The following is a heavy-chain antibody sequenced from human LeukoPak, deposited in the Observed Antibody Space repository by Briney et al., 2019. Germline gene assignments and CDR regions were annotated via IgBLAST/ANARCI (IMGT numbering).Heavy chain of an antibody. D-gene: IGHD2-8*01. V-gene: IGHV1-2*06. J-gene: IGHJ6*03. CDR2: INPNSGGT. CDR1: GYTFTAYF. CDR3: ARVMDYYYMDV. Sequence: GASVKVSCKASGYTFTAYFMHWVRQAPGQGLEWMGRINPNSGGTNYAQKFQGRVTMTRDTSINTAYMELSRLRSDDTALYYCARVMDYYYMDVWGKGTTVTVSS.